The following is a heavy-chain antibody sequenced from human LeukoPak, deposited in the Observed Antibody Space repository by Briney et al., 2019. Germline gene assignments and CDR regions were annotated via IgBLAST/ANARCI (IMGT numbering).Heavy chain of an antibody. D-gene: IGHD6-13*01. Sequence: PGGSLRLSCAASGFTFSSYAMSWVRQAPGKGLEWVSVIYSGGSTYYADSVKGRFTISRDNAKNSLYLQMNSLRAEDTAVYYCARGYSSSWHHYYYYMDVWGKGTTVTVSS. CDR2: IYSGGST. J-gene: IGHJ6*03. CDR1: GFTFSSYA. CDR3: ARGYSSSWHHYYYYMDV. V-gene: IGHV3-66*01.